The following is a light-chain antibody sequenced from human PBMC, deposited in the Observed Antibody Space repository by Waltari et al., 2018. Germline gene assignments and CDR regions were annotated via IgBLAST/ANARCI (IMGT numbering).Light chain of an antibody. CDR3: QQYSNWPYT. V-gene: IGKV3-15*01. CDR1: LSVPTN. CDR2: VAS. J-gene: IGKJ2*01. Sequence: EIVMTQSPDTLSVAPGERVTLSCRASLSVPTNLAWYQQKPGQPPRLLIYVASTRATGVPARFSGSGSGTEFTLTISSLESEDFAVYYCQQYSNWPYTFGQGTKLEIK.